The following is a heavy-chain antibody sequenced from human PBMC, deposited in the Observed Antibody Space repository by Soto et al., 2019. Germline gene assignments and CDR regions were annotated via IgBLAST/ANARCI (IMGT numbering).Heavy chain of an antibody. CDR3: ARPGPGYDSSGNFDY. CDR1: GYSFTSYW. V-gene: IGHV5-51*01. Sequence: HGESLKISCKGSGYSFTSYWIGWVRQMPGKGLEWMGIIYPGDSDTRYSPSFQGQVTISADKSISTAYLQWSSLKASDTAMYYCARPGPGYDSSGNFDYWGQGTLVTVSS. D-gene: IGHD3-22*01. J-gene: IGHJ4*02. CDR2: IYPGDSDT.